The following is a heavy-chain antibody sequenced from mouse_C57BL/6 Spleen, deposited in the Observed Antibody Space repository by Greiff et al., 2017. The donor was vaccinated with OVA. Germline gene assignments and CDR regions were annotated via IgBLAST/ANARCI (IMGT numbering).Heavy chain of an antibody. CDR2: IDPETGGT. D-gene: IGHD1-1*01. Sequence: VQLQQSGAELVRPGASVTLSCKASGYTFTDYEMHWVKQTPVHGLEWIGAIDPETGGTAYNQKFKGKAILTADKSSSTAYMELRSLTSEDSAVYYCTRYYYGSSGDAMDYWGQGTSVTVSS. CDR1: GYTFTDYE. J-gene: IGHJ4*01. CDR3: TRYYYGSSGDAMDY. V-gene: IGHV1-15*01.